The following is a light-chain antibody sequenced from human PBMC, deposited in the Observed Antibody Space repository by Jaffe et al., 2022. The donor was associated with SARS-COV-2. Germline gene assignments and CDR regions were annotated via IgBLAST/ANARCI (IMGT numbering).Light chain of an antibody. CDR2: YDS. CDR3: QLWIHSRDEYF. Sequence: SYVLTQPPSVSVAPGKTATITCGGNNIQSQSVHWYQQKPGQAPLLVISYDSDRPSGIPERFSGSISGDTATLTISRVEAGDEADYYCQLWIHSRDEYFFGSGTKVTVL. CDR1: NIQSQS. V-gene: IGLV3-21*04. J-gene: IGLJ1*01.